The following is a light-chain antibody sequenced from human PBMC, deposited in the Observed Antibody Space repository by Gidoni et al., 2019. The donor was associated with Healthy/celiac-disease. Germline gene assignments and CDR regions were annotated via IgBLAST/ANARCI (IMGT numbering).Light chain of an antibody. CDR1: QSVSSY. V-gene: IGKV3-11*01. CDR2: DAS. Sequence: EIVLPSSPATLSLSPGERATLSCRASQSVSSYLAWYQQKPGQAPRLLIYDASNRATGIPARFSGSGSGTDFTLTISSLEPEDFAVYYCQQRSNWPPTFGQGTKLEIK. J-gene: IGKJ2*01. CDR3: QQRSNWPPT.